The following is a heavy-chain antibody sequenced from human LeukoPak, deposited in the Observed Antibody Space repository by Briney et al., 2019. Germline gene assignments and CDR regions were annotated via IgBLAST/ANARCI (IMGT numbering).Heavy chain of an antibody. Sequence: GGSLRLSCAASGFNFNSYWMSWVRQAPGKGLECVAHIKQDGSEIYFVDSVKGRFTISRDKAKSSRYMHMKSLRGKDNAVDYSSRARYGSGAYFFDFWGQGTLVTVSS. D-gene: IGHD3-10*01. V-gene: IGHV3-7*04. CDR3: SRARYGSGAYFFDF. CDR1: GFNFNSYW. J-gene: IGHJ4*02. CDR2: IKQDGSEI.